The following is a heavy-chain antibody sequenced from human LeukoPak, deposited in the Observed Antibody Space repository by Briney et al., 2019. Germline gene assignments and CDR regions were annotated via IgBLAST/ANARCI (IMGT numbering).Heavy chain of an antibody. D-gene: IGHD5-24*01. CDR2: ISGDGGST. Sequence: PGGSLRLSCAASGFTLDDYAMHWVRQAPGKGLEWVSLISGDGGSTYYADSVKGRFTISRDNSKNSLYLQMNSLRTEDTALYYCAKDIWPGWWLQLDYWGQGTLVTVSS. V-gene: IGHV3-43*02. CDR3: AKDIWPGWWLQLDY. J-gene: IGHJ4*02. CDR1: GFTLDDYA.